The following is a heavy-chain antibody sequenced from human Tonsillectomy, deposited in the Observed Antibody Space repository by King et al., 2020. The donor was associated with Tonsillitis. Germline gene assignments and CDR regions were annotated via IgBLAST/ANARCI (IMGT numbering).Heavy chain of an antibody. CDR1: GFSFSSYA. CDR2: VSYDGVNE. D-gene: IGHD3-22*01. J-gene: IGHJ4*02. Sequence: VQLVESGGGVVLPGRSLRLSCAASGFSFSSYAMHWVRQAPGKGLEWLAIVSYDGVNEFYADSVKGRFTISRDNSKNTLYLQINSLRGDDTAVYYCARERSDSSGYYWGIDYWGQGTLVTVSS. CDR3: ARERSDSSGYYWGIDY. V-gene: IGHV3-30*04.